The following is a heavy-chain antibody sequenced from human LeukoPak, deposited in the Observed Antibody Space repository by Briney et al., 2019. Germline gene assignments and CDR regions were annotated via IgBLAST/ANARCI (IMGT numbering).Heavy chain of an antibody. CDR2: ISNSGGST. V-gene: IGHV3-23*01. CDR3: ARDQEWLRSPAFYNYYMDV. Sequence: PGGSLRLSCAGSGFTFRTYGMSWVRQAPGKGLEWVSAISNSGGSTYYADSVKGRFTISRDNSKNTLYLQMNSLRAEDTAVYYCARDQEWLRSPAFYNYYMDVWGKGTTVTVSS. D-gene: IGHD5-12*01. CDR1: GFTFRTYG. J-gene: IGHJ6*03.